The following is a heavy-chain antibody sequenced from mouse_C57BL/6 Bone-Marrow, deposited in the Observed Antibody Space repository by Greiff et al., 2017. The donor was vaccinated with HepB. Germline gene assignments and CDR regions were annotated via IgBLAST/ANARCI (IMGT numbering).Heavy chain of an antibody. D-gene: IGHD2-4*01. Sequence: QVQLKQPGAELVKPGASVKMSCKASGYTFTSYWITWVKQRPGQGLEWIGDIYPGSGSTNYNEKFKSKATLTVDTSSSTAYMQLSSLTSEDSAVYYCARWDYDVDSAMDYWGQGTSVTVSS. CDR1: GYTFTSYW. J-gene: IGHJ4*01. CDR3: ARWDYDVDSAMDY. V-gene: IGHV1-55*01. CDR2: IYPGSGST.